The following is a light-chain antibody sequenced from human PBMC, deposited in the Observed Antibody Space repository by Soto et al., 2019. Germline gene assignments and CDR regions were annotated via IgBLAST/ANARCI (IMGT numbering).Light chain of an antibody. V-gene: IGKV3-15*01. Sequence: DIVLTQSPSTLSVSPGERATLSCRASQSVSTNLAWYQHKPGQAPRLLIYGASTRAIGFPDRFSGSGSGTEFTLTISRLQPEDFAVYYCQQYDKWPPITFGQGTRLEI. CDR1: QSVSTN. CDR2: GAS. J-gene: IGKJ5*01. CDR3: QQYDKWPPIT.